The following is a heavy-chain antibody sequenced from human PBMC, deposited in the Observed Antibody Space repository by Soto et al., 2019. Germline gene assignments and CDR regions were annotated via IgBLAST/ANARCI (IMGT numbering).Heavy chain of an antibody. J-gene: IGHJ6*02. CDR1: GITFSSYW. V-gene: IGHV3-74*01. D-gene: IGHD5-12*01. CDR3: ARAGSTTLYGMDV. CDR2: INSDGSIT. Sequence: EVQLVESGGGLVQPGGSLRLSCAASGITFSSYWMHWVRQAPGKGLVWVSRINSDGSITSCADSVKCRFTISRDNAKNTLYLQMNSLRAEDTAVYYCARAGSTTLYGMDVWGQGTTVTVSS.